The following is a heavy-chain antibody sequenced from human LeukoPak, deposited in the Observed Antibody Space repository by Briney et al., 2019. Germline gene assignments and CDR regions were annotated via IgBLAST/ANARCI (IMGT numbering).Heavy chain of an antibody. V-gene: IGHV3-21*01. J-gene: IGHJ4*02. CDR3: ARDGTGWSRDY. Sequence: GGSLRLSCAASGFTFSACSMNWVRQAPGKGLEWVSVIGSDSAYIYYADSVKGRFTVSRDNAKNSLSLHMSSLRAEDTAVYYCARDGTGWSRDYWGQGTLVTVSS. CDR1: GFTFSACS. D-gene: IGHD2-2*01. CDR2: IGSDSAYI.